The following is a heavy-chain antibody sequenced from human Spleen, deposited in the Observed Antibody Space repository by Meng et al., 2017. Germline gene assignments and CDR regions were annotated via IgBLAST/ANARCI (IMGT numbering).Heavy chain of an antibody. CDR1: GYYFRDYF. D-gene: IGHD3-10*01. CDR2: LGAHPGDT. V-gene: IGHV1-18*04. Sequence: QVQLGQSGAEVKKPGASVKGSCKASGYYFRDYFIHWVRQAPGQGLEWMAWLGAHPGDTSHAPKFLGRVTVTADTATATAYMELRSLTFDDTAVYYCARGTPGRSYSDYWGQGTLVTVSS. J-gene: IGHJ4*02. CDR3: ARGTPGRSYSDY.